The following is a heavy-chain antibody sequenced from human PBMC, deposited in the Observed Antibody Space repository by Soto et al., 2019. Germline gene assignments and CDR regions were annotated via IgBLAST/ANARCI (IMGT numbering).Heavy chain of an antibody. Sequence: SGPTLVNPTQTITLTCTFSGFSLSTSGMCVSWIRQPPGKALEWLALIDWDDDKYYSTSLKTRLTISKDTSKNQVGLTMTNMDPVDTATYYCARTYSSSKVYWCAPWGQGTLVTVSS. CDR3: ARTYSSSKVYWCAP. CDR2: IDWDDDK. CDR1: GFSLSTSGMC. D-gene: IGHD6-6*01. V-gene: IGHV2-70*01. J-gene: IGHJ5*02.